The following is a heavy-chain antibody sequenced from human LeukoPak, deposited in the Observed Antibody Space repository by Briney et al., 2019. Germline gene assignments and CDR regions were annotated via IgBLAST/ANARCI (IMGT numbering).Heavy chain of an antibody. Sequence: ASVKVSCKASGYTFTGYYMHWVRQAPGQGVEWMGWINPNSGGTNYAQKFQGRVTMTRDTSISTAYMELSRLRSDDTAVYYCVREVPGAVTRRTYYFDYWGQGSLVTVSS. D-gene: IGHD4-17*01. J-gene: IGHJ4*02. CDR2: INPNSGGT. CDR3: VREVPGAVTRRTYYFDY. CDR1: GYTFTGYY. V-gene: IGHV1-2*02.